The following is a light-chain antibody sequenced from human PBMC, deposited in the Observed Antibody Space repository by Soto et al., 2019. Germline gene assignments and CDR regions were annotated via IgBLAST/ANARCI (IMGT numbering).Light chain of an antibody. Sequence: DIQMTQSPSSLSASVGDRVTITCQASQDISNYLNWYQQKPGKAPKLQIYEASNLETGVPSRFSGSGPGTDFTVTISSLQPDDIATYYCQQYDNLPPRTFGPGTKVDIK. J-gene: IGKJ3*01. V-gene: IGKV1-33*01. CDR3: QQYDNLPPRT. CDR2: EAS. CDR1: QDISNY.